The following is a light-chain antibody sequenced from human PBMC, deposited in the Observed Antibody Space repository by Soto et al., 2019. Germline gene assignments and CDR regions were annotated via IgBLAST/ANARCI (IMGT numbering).Light chain of an antibody. CDR1: QSVSSN. CDR3: QQYNNWPPWT. CDR2: AAS. V-gene: IGKV3-15*01. Sequence: EIVMTQSPATLSVSPGERATLSCRASQSVSSNLAWYQQKPGQAPRLLIYAASTRATGIPARFSGSGSGTEVTLPISSLQSADFAVYYCQQYNNWPPWTFGQGTKVEIK. J-gene: IGKJ1*01.